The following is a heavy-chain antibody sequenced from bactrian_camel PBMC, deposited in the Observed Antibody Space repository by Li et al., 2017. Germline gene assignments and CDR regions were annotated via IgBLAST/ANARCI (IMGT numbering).Heavy chain of an antibody. CDR2: IDSDALT. J-gene: IGHJ7*01. V-gene: IGHV3S55*01. Sequence: HVQLVESGGGSVQAGGSLRLSCAVSGRTIGTYSRYCMAWFRQAPGKEREGVAAIDSDALTSYADSVKGRFTITKDIAKNTLYLQMNSLNPNDTAMYYCAAGGGDYTDCRWAMAEDSGMDYWGKGTQVTVS. D-gene: IGHD4*01. CDR1: GRTIGTYSRYC.